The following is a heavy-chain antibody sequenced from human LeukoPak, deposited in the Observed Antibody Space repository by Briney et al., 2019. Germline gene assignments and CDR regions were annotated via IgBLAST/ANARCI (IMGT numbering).Heavy chain of an antibody. CDR3: ARGTAEFDS. D-gene: IGHD5-18*01. V-gene: IGHV3-30-3*01. CDR2: ISYDGSNK. CDR1: GFTFSNYA. J-gene: IGHJ4*02. Sequence: GGSLRLSCAASGFTFSNYAMHWVRQAPGKGLEWVAVISYDGSNKSYGDSVKGRFTLSRDNSKNTLYLQMNYLRAEDSAVYYYARGTAEFDSWGQGTLVTVSS.